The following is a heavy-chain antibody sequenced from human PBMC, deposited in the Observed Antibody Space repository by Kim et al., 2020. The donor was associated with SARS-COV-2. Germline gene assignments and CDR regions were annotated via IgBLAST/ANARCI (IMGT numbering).Heavy chain of an antibody. CDR3: ARHKVVRGVLFDY. Sequence: SETLSLTCSVSGGSISSYYWSWIRQPPGKGLEWIGYIRYTGSTNHNPSLKSRLTISVDASKNQFSLKLNSVTAADTAVYYCARHKVVRGVLFDYWGQGTLVAVSS. J-gene: IGHJ4*02. CDR1: GGSISSYY. V-gene: IGHV4-59*08. D-gene: IGHD3-10*01. CDR2: IRYTGST.